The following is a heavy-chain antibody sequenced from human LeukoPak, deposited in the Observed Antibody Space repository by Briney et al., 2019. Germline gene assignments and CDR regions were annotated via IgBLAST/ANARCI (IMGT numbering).Heavy chain of an antibody. V-gene: IGHV1-69*01. Sequence: ASLKVSCKASGGTFSNYAISWVRQAPGQGLEWMGGIIPIFGTTNYAQKFQGRGTIAADESSTTAYMELTSLTSNDTALYYCARGPIRSGYSGLFDYWGQGTLVTVSS. CDR1: GGTFSNYA. J-gene: IGHJ4*02. CDR3: ARGPIRSGYSGLFDY. CDR2: IIPIFGTT. D-gene: IGHD3-22*01.